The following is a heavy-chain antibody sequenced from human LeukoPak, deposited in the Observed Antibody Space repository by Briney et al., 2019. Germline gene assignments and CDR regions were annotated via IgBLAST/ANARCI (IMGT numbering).Heavy chain of an antibody. D-gene: IGHD1-14*01. V-gene: IGHV1-2*02. J-gene: IGHJ4*02. CDR2: INPNSGGT. CDR1: GYTFTGYY. Sequence: ASVKVSCKASGYTFTGYYMHWVRQAPGQGLEWMGWINPNSGGTNYAQKFQGRVTMTRDTSISTAYMEPSRLRSDDTAVYYCARAGPRRPPIDYWGQGTLVTVSS. CDR3: ARAGPRRPPIDY.